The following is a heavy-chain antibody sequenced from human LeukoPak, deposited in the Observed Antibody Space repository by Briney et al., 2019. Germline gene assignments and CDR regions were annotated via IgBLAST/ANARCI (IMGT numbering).Heavy chain of an antibody. CDR2: ISSSSYI. V-gene: IGHV3-21*01. Sequence: PGGSLRLSCAASGFTFSSYSMNWVRQAPGKGLEWVSSISSSSYIYYADSVKGRFTISRDNAKNSLYLQMNSLRAEDTAVYYCARDSGTVATIGFDYWGQGTLVTVSS. D-gene: IGHD5-12*01. CDR3: ARDSGTVATIGFDY. J-gene: IGHJ4*02. CDR1: GFTFSSYS.